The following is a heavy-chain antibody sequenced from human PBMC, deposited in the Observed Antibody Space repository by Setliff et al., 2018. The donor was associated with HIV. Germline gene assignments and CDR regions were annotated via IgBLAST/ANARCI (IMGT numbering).Heavy chain of an antibody. J-gene: IGHJ5*02. V-gene: IGHV4-4*07. CDR2: IFDSGTT. Sequence: ASETLSLTCSVSTDSISNFHWSWMRQPAGKGLEWIGRIFDSGTTHYNPSLKSRVTMSIDTSKNQFSLKLNSVTAAGTAVYFCARDRSKYGTGSSAYNWFDPWGLGTLVTVSS. CDR1: TDSISNFH. CDR3: ARDRSKYGTGSSAYNWFDP. D-gene: IGHD3-16*01.